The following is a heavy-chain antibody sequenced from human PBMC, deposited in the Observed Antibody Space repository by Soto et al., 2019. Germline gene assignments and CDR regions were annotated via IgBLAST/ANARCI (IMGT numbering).Heavy chain of an antibody. CDR3: AQRLRDYGLGRVRANYFAP. CDR2: IYWDDDK. J-gene: IGHJ5*02. V-gene: IGHV2-5*02. D-gene: IGHD3-10*01. Sequence: QIPLKESGPTLVRPTQTLTLTCTFSGFSLSTTGVGVGWIRQPPGKALEWLALIYWDDDKRYSPSLKSRLTITKDTTKNEVILQVTNMDPVDTATYYGAQRLRDYGLGRVRANYFAPWGQGALVTVSS. CDR1: GFSLSTTGVG.